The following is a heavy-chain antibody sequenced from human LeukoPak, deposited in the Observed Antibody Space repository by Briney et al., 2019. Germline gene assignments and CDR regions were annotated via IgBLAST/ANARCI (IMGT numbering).Heavy chain of an antibody. CDR1: GGTFSSYA. CDR2: IIPIFGTA. CDR3: AGEYSGSYPGHFDY. J-gene: IGHJ4*02. D-gene: IGHD1-26*01. V-gene: IGHV1-69*01. Sequence: SVKVSCKASGGTFSSYAISWVRQAPGQGLEWMGGIIPIFGTANYAQKFQGRVTITADESTSTAYMELSSLRSEDTAVYYCAGEYSGSYPGHFDYWGQGTLVTVSS.